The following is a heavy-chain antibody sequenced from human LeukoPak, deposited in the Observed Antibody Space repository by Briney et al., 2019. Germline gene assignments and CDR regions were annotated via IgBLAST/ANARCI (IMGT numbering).Heavy chain of an antibody. CDR3: ARDRDWSFDY. J-gene: IGHJ4*02. D-gene: IGHD3-9*01. CDR1: GFSFSEYS. CDR2: IRGSSSAI. Sequence: QTGGSLRLSCAASGFSFSEYSMNWVRQAPGKGLEWVSNIRGSSSAINYADSVKGRFTISRDNAKNSLYLEMSSLRAEDTAVYYCARDRDWSFDYWGQGTLVTVSS. V-gene: IGHV3-48*04.